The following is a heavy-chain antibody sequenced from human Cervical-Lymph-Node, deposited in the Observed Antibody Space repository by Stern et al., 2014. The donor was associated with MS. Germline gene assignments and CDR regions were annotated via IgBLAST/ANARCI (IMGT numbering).Heavy chain of an antibody. Sequence: VQLVESGPGLVKPSETLSLTCTVSGGSISSYYWSWIRQPPGKGLEWIGYIYYSGSTNYNPSLKSRVTISVDTSKNQFSLKLSSVTAADTAVYYCARVWVVAATGWFDPWGQGTLVTVSS. D-gene: IGHD2-15*01. V-gene: IGHV4-59*01. CDR3: ARVWVVAATGWFDP. CDR2: IYYSGST. J-gene: IGHJ5*02. CDR1: GGSISSYY.